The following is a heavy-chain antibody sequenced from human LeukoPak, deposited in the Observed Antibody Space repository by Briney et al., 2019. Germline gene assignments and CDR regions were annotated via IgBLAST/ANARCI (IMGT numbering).Heavy chain of an antibody. J-gene: IGHJ5*02. CDR3: ARDRNDYGDPGRWFDP. CDR1: GGSISSYY. V-gene: IGHV4-39*07. Sequence: PSETLSLTCTVSGGSISSYYWGWIRQPPGKGLEWIGSIYYSGSTYYNPSLKSRVTISVDTSKNQFSLKLSSVTAADTAVYYCARDRNDYGDPGRWFDPWGQGTLVTVSS. CDR2: IYYSGST. D-gene: IGHD4-17*01.